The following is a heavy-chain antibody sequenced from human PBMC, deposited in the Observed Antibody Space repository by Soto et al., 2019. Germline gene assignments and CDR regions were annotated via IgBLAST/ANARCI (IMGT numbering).Heavy chain of an antibody. CDR1: GYNLSTYT. CDR3: ASGYFDHFFDF. Sequence: QVHLVQSGGEVKKPGASVIVSCKTSGYNLSTYTINWVRQAPGHGLEWIGWISAKNGKTDYPRKFKVRVTVTMDTSTTTSYMEVRNLRSDYTSVYYWASGYFDHFFDFWGQGTLVTVSS. J-gene: IGHJ4*02. V-gene: IGHV1-18*04. CDR2: ISAKNGKT. D-gene: IGHD3-22*01.